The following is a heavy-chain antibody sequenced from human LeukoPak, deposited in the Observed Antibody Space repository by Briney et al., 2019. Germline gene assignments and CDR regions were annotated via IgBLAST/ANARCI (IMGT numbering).Heavy chain of an antibody. CDR3: AKSAFHYDILTGYYSYFDY. CDR2: ISGSGGST. V-gene: IGHV3-23*01. D-gene: IGHD3-9*01. J-gene: IGHJ4*02. CDR1: GFTFSSYA. Sequence: PGGSLRLSYAASGFTFSSYAMSWVRQAPGKGLEWVAAISGSGGSTYYADSVKGRFTISRDNSKNTLYLQMNSLRAEDTAVYYCAKSAFHYDILTGYYSYFDYWGQGTLVTVSS.